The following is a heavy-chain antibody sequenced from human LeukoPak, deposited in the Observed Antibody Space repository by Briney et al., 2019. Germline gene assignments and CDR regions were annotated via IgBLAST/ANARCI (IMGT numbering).Heavy chain of an antibody. V-gene: IGHV1-69*05. D-gene: IGHD3-10*01. CDR2: IIPIFGTA. CDR3: ARFDLTPYYYGSGSHHWYFDL. Sequence: GSSVKVSCKASGGTFSSYAISWVRQAPGQGLEWMGGIIPIFGTANYAQKFQGRVTITTDESTSTAYLELSSLRSEDTAVYYCARFDLTPYYYGSGSHHWYFDLWGRGTLVTASS. CDR1: GGTFSSYA. J-gene: IGHJ2*01.